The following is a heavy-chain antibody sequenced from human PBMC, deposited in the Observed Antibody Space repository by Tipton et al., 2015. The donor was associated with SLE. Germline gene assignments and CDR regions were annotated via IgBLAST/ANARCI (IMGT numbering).Heavy chain of an antibody. V-gene: IGHV3-72*01. D-gene: IGHD6-13*01. CDR2: TRNKANSYTT. J-gene: IGHJ4*02. Sequence: GSLRLSCAASGFTLSAHYMDWVRQAPGKGLEWVGRTRNKANSYTTEYAASVKGRFTISRDDSKNSLYLQMNSLKTEDTAVYYCARDGGYSSPLDHWVRGTLVTVSS. CDR3: ARDGGYSSPLDH. CDR1: GFTLSAHY.